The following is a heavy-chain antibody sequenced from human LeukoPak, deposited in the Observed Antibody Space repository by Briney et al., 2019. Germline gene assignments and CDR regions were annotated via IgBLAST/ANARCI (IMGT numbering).Heavy chain of an antibody. D-gene: IGHD3-10*01. CDR1: GGTFSSYA. CDR2: IIPIFGTA. J-gene: IGHJ5*02. CDR3: ARSDYYGSGSPNDWFDP. V-gene: IGHV1-69*13. Sequence: SVTVSCKASGGTFSSYAISWVRQAPGQGLEWMGGIIPIFGTANYAQKFQGRVTITADESTSTAYMELSSLRSEDTAVYYCARSDYYGSGSPNDWFDPWGQGTLVTVSS.